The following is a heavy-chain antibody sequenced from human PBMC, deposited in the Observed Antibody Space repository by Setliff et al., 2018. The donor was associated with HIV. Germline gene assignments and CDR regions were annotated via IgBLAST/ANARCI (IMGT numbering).Heavy chain of an antibody. J-gene: IGHJ5*01. Sequence: GASVKVSCKASGGTFNTHAFSWVRQAPGQGLEWMGGIIPVRGLANYARNFQGRVTITADTSTNTAYLEAVSLRSEDTAIYYCARHYFDSNSYYRPPFDSWGQGTPVTVSS. CDR2: IIPVRGLA. CDR1: GGTFNTHA. D-gene: IGHD3-22*01. V-gene: IGHV1-69*10. CDR3: ARHYFDSNSYYRPPFDS.